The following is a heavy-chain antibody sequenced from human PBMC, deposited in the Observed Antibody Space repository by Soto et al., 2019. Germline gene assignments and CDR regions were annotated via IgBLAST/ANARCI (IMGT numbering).Heavy chain of an antibody. CDR1: GITFSSYG. V-gene: IGHV3-30*18. D-gene: IGHD3-3*01. CDR3: AKDAVRFLDGVRGVHFFDL. CDR2: ISYDGNNK. Sequence: QVQLVESGGGVVQPGRSLRLSCAASGITFSSYGMNWVRQAPGKGLEWVAVISYDGNNKYYADSVKGRFTISRDNSKNALYLQMSSLRAEDTAVYDWAKDAVRFLDGVRGVHFFDLWGQGTLVTVSS. J-gene: IGHJ4*01.